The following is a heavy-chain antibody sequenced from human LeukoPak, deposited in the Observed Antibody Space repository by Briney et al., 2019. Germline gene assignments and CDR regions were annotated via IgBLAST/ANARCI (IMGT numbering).Heavy chain of an antibody. D-gene: IGHD2-2*01. V-gene: IGHV1-3*01. CDR2: INAGNGNT. CDR3: ATDPGEIVPAAKGPRGDYCYGMDV. J-gene: IGHJ6*02. Sequence: GASVKVSCKASGYTFTSYAMHWVRQASGQRLEWMGWINAGNGNTKYSQKFQGRVTITRDTSASTAYMELNSLRSDDTAVYYCATDPGEIVPAAKGPRGDYCYGMDVWGQGTTVTVSS. CDR1: GYTFTSYA.